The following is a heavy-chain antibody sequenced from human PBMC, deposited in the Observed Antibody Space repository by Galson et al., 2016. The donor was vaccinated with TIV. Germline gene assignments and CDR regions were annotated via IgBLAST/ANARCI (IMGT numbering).Heavy chain of an antibody. Sequence: SLRLSCAASEFTSSSFAMSWVRQAPGKGLEWVSRISAGGGRTDYTDSVKGRFTISRDNPKNTLYLQMSSLRADDTAVYFCAKMDSSGFDYVRRFDFWGQGTLATVSS. CDR2: ISAGGGRT. D-gene: IGHD3-22*01. V-gene: IGHV3-23*01. CDR3: AKMDSSGFDYVRRFDF. J-gene: IGHJ4*02. CDR1: EFTSSSFA.